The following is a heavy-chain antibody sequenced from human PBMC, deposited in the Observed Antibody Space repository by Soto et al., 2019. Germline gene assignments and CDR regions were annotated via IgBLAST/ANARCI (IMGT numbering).Heavy chain of an antibody. CDR1: GGSITSFY. Sequence: LSLTCTVSGGSITSFYWSWIRQTPGKGLEWIGHISYTGSTNYNPSLESRVTIAVDTSKNQFSLNLTSVTAADTAVYYCAREGNGWYYSDYWGQGALVPVSS. CDR3: AREGNGWYYSDY. D-gene: IGHD6-19*01. V-gene: IGHV4-59*01. CDR2: ISYTGST. J-gene: IGHJ4*02.